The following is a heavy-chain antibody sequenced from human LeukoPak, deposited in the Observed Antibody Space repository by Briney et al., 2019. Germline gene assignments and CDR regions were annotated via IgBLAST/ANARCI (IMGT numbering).Heavy chain of an antibody. CDR2: IHYSGST. CDR1: GGSLSNYY. D-gene: IGHD6-13*01. CDR3: ARSIAAAGTSFEY. J-gene: IGHJ4*02. V-gene: IGHV4-59*01. Sequence: SETLSLTCTVSGGSLSNYYWTWIRQPPGKGLEWIGYIHYSGSTNYNPSLKSRVIMSVDTSKNQFSLKLSSVTAADTAVYYCARSIAAAGTSFEYWGQGTLVTVSS.